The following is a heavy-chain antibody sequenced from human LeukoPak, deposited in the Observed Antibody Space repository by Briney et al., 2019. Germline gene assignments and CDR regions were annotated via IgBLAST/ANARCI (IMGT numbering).Heavy chain of an antibody. J-gene: IGHJ5*02. CDR2: IYHTGST. D-gene: IGHD6-13*01. CDR3: ARHRAVAAVGAVHWFDP. CDR1: GGSISSGGHY. V-gene: IGHV4-39*01. Sequence: SETLSLTCNVSGGSISSGGHYWNWIRQHPGKGLEWIGTIYHTGSTFYNPSLKSRVTISVDTSKSQFSLKLSSVTAADSAMYYCARHRAVAAVGAVHWFDPWGQGALVTVSS.